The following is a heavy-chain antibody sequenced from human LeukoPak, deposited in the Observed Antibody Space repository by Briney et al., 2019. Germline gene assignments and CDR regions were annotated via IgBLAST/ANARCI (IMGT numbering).Heavy chain of an antibody. CDR1: GFTFSSYA. D-gene: IGHD3-10*01. CDR2: ISYDGSNK. Sequence: GGSLRLSCAASGFTFSSYAMHWVRQAPGKGLEWVAVISYDGSNKYYADSVKGRFTISRDNSKNTLYLQMNSLRAEDTAVYYCARDFGYYYDSGSYYLYWGQGTLVTVSS. CDR3: ARDFGYYYDSGSYYLY. J-gene: IGHJ4*02. V-gene: IGHV3-30*04.